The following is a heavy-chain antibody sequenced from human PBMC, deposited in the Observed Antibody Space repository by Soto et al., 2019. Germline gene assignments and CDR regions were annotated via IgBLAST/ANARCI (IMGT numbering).Heavy chain of an antibody. CDR3: ARAVVVTAIQHYYYGMDV. CDR1: GFTFSSSA. J-gene: IGHJ6*02. V-gene: IGHV3-23*01. CDR2: ISGSGVAK. D-gene: IGHD2-21*02. Sequence: GGSLRLSCVVSGFTFSSSAINWVRQAPGKGLEWVSTISGSGVAKFYADSVKGRFTISRDNSNNTVSLQMNSLRSEDTAVYYCARAVVVTAIQHYYYGMDVWGQGTTVTVSS.